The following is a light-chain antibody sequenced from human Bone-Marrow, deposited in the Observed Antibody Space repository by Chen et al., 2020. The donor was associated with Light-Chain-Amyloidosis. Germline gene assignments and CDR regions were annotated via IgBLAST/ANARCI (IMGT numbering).Light chain of an antibody. J-gene: IGLJ3*02. Sequence: SYVLTQPYSVSVARGQTATIACGGNNIGSTSVHWYQQTPGQAPLLVVYDDSDRPSGIPERLSGSNSGNTATLTISRVEAGDEADYYCQVWDRSSDRPVFGGGTKLTVL. V-gene: IGLV3-21*02. CDR3: QVWDRSSDRPV. CDR1: NIGSTS. CDR2: DDS.